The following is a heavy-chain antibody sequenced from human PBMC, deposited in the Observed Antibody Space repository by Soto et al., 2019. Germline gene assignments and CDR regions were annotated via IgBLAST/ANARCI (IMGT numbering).Heavy chain of an antibody. CDR3: AAGRGYCSGGSCYPSGWFDP. CDR1: GGSISSGGYY. Sequence: QVQLQESGPGLVKPSQTLSLTCTVSGGSISSGGYYWSWIRQHPGKGLEWIGYIYYSGSTYYNPSLKSRVTISVDTSKNQFSLKLSSVTAADTTVYYCAAGRGYCSGGSCYPSGWFDPWGQGTLVTVSS. CDR2: IYYSGST. J-gene: IGHJ5*02. D-gene: IGHD2-15*01. V-gene: IGHV4-31*03.